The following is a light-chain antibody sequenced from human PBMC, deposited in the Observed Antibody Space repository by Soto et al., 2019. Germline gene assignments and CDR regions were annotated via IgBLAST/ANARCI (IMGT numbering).Light chain of an antibody. CDR3: QQYKDYVYS. Sequence: DIPMTQSPSTLSASVGDRVIITCRASQTVERWMGWYQQKPGKAPKLLISDVSTLERGVPSRFSGSGSATEFTLTISGLQPDDFATYYCQQYKDYVYSFGQGTKMESK. CDR2: DVS. J-gene: IGKJ2*01. V-gene: IGKV1-5*01. CDR1: QTVERW.